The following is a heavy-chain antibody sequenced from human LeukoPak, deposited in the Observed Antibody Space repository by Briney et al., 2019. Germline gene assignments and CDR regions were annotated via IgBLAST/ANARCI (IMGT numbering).Heavy chain of an antibody. Sequence: SETLSLTCAVYGGSFSGYYWSWIRQPPGKGLEWIGEINHSGSTNYNPSLKSRVTISVDTSKNQFSLKLSSVTAADTAVYYCARDGAVAGLDYWGQGTLVTV. CDR2: INHSGST. CDR3: ARDGAVAGLDY. D-gene: IGHD6-19*01. V-gene: IGHV4-34*01. CDR1: GGSFSGYY. J-gene: IGHJ4*02.